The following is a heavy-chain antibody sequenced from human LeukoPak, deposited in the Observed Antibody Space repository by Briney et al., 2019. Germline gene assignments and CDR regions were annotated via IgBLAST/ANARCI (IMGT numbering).Heavy chain of an antibody. D-gene: IGHD2-21*02. J-gene: IGHJ5*02. CDR1: GGSISSYY. V-gene: IGHV4-59*08. CDR3: ARHHGGGDLFWFDP. CDR2: IYYSGST. Sequence: SETLSLTCTVSGGSISSYYWSWIRQPPGKGLEWIGYIYYSGSTNYNLSLKSRVTISVDTSKNQFSLKLSSVTAADTAVYYCARHHGGGDLFWFDPWGQGTLVTVSS.